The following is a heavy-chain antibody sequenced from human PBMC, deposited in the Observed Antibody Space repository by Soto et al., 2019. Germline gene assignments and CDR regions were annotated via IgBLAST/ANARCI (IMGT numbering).Heavy chain of an antibody. D-gene: IGHD6-13*01. V-gene: IGHV3-23*01. CDR2: INPSGDST. CDR3: AKVDVSTAGSFDY. J-gene: IGHJ4*02. CDR1: GFTFSRHG. Sequence: GGSLRLSCVASGFTFSRHGLSWVRQAPGKGLEWVSTINPSGDSTFYADSVKGRFTISRDNSKNTVYLQMNSLSVGDTAVYLCAKVDVSTAGSFDYWGQGALVTVS.